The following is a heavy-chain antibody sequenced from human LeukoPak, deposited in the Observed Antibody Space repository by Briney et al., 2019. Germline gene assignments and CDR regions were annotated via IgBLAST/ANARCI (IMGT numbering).Heavy chain of an antibody. J-gene: IGHJ4*02. CDR3: ARGDRGVVPAAISGY. CDR2: ISYDGSNK. D-gene: IGHD2-2*02. CDR1: GFPFSSYA. V-gene: IGHV3-30-3*01. Sequence: GGSLRLSCAASGFPFSSYAMDWVRQAPGKGLEWVAVISYDGSNKYYADSVKGRFTISRDNSKNTLYLQMNSLRAEDTAVYYCARGDRGVVPAAISGYWGQGTLVTVSS.